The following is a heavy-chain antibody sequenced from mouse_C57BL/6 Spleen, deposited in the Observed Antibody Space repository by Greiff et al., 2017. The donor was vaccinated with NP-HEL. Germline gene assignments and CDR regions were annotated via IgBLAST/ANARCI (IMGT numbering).Heavy chain of an antibody. V-gene: IGHV1-69*01. Sequence: QVQLQQSGAELVMPGASVKLSCKASGYTFTSYWMHWVKQRPGQGLEWIGEIDPSDSYTNYNQKFKGKSTLTVDKSSSTAYMQLSSLTSEDSAVYYCARSSITTVVAGAMDYWGQGTSVTVSS. CDR2: IDPSDSYT. D-gene: IGHD1-1*01. CDR1: GYTFTSYW. CDR3: ARSSITTVVAGAMDY. J-gene: IGHJ4*01.